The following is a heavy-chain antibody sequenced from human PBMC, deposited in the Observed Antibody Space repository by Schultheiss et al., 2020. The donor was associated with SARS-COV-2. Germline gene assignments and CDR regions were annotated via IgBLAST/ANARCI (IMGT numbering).Heavy chain of an antibody. V-gene: IGHV4-4*07. CDR3: ARLHYYDSSGRYYFDY. J-gene: IGHJ4*02. D-gene: IGHD3-22*01. Sequence: SETLSLTCTVSGGSISSYYWSWIRQPAGKGLEWIGRIYTSGSTNYNPSLKSRVTMSVDTSKNQFSLKLSSVTAADTAVYYCARLHYYDSSGRYYFDYWGQGTLVTVSS. CDR2: IYTSGST. CDR1: GGSISSYY.